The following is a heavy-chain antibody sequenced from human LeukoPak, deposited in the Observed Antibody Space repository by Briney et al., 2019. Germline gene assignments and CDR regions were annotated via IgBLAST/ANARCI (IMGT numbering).Heavy chain of an antibody. CDR3: VKDPPLWLTNYMDV. D-gene: IGHD5-18*01. V-gene: IGHV3-23*01. CDR2: ISGSGGST. CDR1: GFTFSSYG. J-gene: IGHJ6*03. Sequence: SGGSLRLSCAASGFTFSSYGMSWVRQAPGKGLEWVSAISGSGGSTYYADSVKGRFTISRDNSKNTLYLQMNSLRAEDTAVYYCVKDPPLWLTNYMDVWGKGTTVTISS.